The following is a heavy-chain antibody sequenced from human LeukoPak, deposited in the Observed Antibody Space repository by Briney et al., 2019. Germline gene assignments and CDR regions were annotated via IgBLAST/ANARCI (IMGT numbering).Heavy chain of an antibody. V-gene: IGHV4-59*01. CDR1: GGSISNYY. J-gene: IGHJ4*02. CDR3: ARAGQGDFWSGLRYFDY. CDR2: IYYNGES. D-gene: IGHD3-3*01. Sequence: PSETLSLTCTVSGGSISNYYWSWIRQSPGKGLEWIGYIYYNGESNYNPSLKSRVTISVDTSKNQFALRLTSVTAADTAVYYCARAGQGDFWSGLRYFDYWGQGTLVTVSS.